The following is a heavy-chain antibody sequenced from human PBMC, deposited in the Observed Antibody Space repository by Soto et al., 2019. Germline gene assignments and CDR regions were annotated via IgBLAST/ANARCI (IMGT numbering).Heavy chain of an antibody. J-gene: IGHJ6*02. CDR2: ISYDGSNK. CDR1: GFTFSSYG. CDR3: AKEGSDYGILTGSGYYGMDV. Sequence: QVQLVESGGGVVQPGRSLRLSCAASGFTFSSYGMHWVRQAPGTGLEWVAVISYDGSNKYYADSVKGGFTISRDNSKNPLSMQMTSRRGEDTAWYYWAKEGSDYGILTGSGYYGMDVWGQGPTVTVSS. D-gene: IGHD3-9*01. V-gene: IGHV3-30*18.